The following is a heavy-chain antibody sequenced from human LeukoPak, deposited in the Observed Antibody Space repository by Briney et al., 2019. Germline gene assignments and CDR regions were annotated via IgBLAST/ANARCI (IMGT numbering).Heavy chain of an antibody. CDR1: GFTFVNAW. V-gene: IGHV3-15*07. CDR2: IKSKTDGGTT. D-gene: IGHD1-26*01. Sequence: GGSLRLSWEASGFTFVNAWMNWARQAQGRGRGWVGRIKSKTDGGTTDYAAPVKGRFTISRDDSKNTLYLQMNSLKTEDTAVYYCTTYSGSRGSYWGQGTLVTVSS. J-gene: IGHJ4*02. CDR3: TTYSGSRGSY.